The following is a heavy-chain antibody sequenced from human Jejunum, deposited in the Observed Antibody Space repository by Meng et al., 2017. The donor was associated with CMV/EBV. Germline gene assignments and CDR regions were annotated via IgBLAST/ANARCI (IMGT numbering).Heavy chain of an antibody. CDR3: TGLDY. Sequence: LVTVGVGLVQPVGSLGTPCAASGFSFSTYWMYWVRQEPGKGLLWVSRILPDGSTHYADAVKGRFTISRDNVKNALYLQMDSLRVEDTAVYYCTGLDYWGQGTLVTVSS. V-gene: IGHV3-74*01. J-gene: IGHJ4*02. CDR1: GFSFSTYW. CDR2: ILPDGST.